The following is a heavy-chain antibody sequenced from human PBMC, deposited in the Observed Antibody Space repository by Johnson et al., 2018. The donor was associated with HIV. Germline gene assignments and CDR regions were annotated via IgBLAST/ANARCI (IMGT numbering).Heavy chain of an antibody. CDR3: SRNSGNGLVLRGDAFDM. J-gene: IGHJ3*02. Sequence: VQLVESGGGLVQPGGSLRLSCAASGFTFSSYWMSWARQAPGKGLEWVANIKQDGSEKYYVDSVKGRSTISSDNANNSLYLQRHSLKAEDTAVYYCSRNSGNGLVLRGDAFDMWGQWTMVTVSS. D-gene: IGHD2-8*01. CDR2: IKQDGSEK. V-gene: IGHV3-7*05. CDR1: GFTFSSYW.